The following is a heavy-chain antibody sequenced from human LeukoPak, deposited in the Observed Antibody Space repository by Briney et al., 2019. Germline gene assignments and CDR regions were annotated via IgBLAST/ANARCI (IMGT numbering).Heavy chain of an antibody. CDR3: ARDKQPYDSSGDLGY. CDR1: GFTFSDYY. V-gene: IGHV3-11*04. D-gene: IGHD3-22*01. J-gene: IGHJ4*02. CDR2: ISSSGSTI. Sequence: GGSLRLSCAASGFTFSDYYMSWIRQAPGKGLEWVSYISSSGSTIYYADSVKGRFTISRDNAKNSLYLQMNSLRAEDTAVYYCARDKQPYDSSGDLGYWGQGTLVTVSS.